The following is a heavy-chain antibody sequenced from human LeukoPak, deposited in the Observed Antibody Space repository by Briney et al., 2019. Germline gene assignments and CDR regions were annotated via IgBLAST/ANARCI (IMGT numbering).Heavy chain of an antibody. D-gene: IGHD6-19*01. Sequence: SETLSLTCTVSGGSISSYYWSWVRQPPGRGLEWIGYIYYSGRTNSNPSLKSRVTISVDTSKNQSSLKLSSVTGADTAVYYSARDEQWPPGEYYFDYWGQGTLVTVSS. CDR3: ARDEQWPPGEYYFDY. CDR1: GGSISSYY. J-gene: IGHJ4*02. CDR2: IYYSGRT. V-gene: IGHV4-59*01.